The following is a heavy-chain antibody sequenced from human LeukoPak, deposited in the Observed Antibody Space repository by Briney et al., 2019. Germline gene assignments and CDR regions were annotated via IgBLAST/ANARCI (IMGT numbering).Heavy chain of an antibody. Sequence: ASVKVSCKASGGTFSSYAISWVRQAPGQGLEWMGGIIPIFGTANYAQKFQGRVTITADESTSTAYMELSSLRSEDTAAYYCARSPVAGTPHYYYYYGMDVWGQGTTVTVSS. CDR3: ARSPVAGTPHYYYYYGMDV. CDR1: GGTFSSYA. D-gene: IGHD6-19*01. CDR2: IIPIFGTA. V-gene: IGHV1-69*13. J-gene: IGHJ6*02.